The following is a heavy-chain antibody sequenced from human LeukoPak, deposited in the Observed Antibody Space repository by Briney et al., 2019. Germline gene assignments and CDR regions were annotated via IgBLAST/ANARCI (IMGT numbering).Heavy chain of an antibody. CDR3: ARRNSWSGHSFDY. Sequence: KSSETLSLTCTVSGVSISSGGYYWRWIRQYPGKGLEWIGYIYYSGSTYYNPSLKSRVTISVDTSKKQFSLKLSSVTAADTAVYYCARRNSWSGHSFDYWGQGTLVTVAS. CDR2: IYYSGST. D-gene: IGHD3-3*01. J-gene: IGHJ4*02. V-gene: IGHV4-31*03. CDR1: GVSISSGGYY.